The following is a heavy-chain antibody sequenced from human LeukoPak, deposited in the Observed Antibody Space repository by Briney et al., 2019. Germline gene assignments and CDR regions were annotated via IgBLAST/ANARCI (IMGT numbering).Heavy chain of an antibody. D-gene: IGHD6-6*01. CDR1: GFTFSSYA. CDR2: ISGSGGST. V-gene: IGHV3-23*01. Sequence: GGSLRLSCAASGFTFSSYAMSWVRQAPGKGLEWVSAISGSGGSTYYADSVKGRFTIPRDNSKNTLYLQMNSLRAEDTAVYYCAKDGGIAARPYYFDYWGQGTLVTVSS. J-gene: IGHJ4*02. CDR3: AKDGGIAARPYYFDY.